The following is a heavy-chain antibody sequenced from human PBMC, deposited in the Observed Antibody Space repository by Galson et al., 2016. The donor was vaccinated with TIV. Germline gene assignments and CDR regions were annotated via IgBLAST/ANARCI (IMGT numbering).Heavy chain of an antibody. CDR3: ARDRGVMDTGFDS. V-gene: IGHV6-1*01. Sequence: CAISGDSVSSNRAAWNRIRQSPLRGLEWLGKTYYRSEWYTEYAESVKSRISINPDTSNNQVSLQLNFVNPDDTALYFCARDRGVMDTGFDSWGQGALVTVSS. J-gene: IGHJ4*02. D-gene: IGHD2-8*01. CDR1: GDSVSSNRAA. CDR2: TYYRSEWYT.